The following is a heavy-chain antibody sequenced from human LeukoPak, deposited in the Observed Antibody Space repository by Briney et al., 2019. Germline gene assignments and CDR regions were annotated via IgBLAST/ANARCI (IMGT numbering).Heavy chain of an antibody. Sequence: GGSLRLSCAASGFTFSSYEMNWVRQAPGKGLEWGSYISSSGSTIYYADSVKGRFTISRDNSKNTLYLQMNSLRAEDTAVYYCARGADIVVVVAAISLWGQGTLVTVSS. CDR1: GFTFSSYE. CDR3: ARGADIVVVVAAISL. J-gene: IGHJ4*02. CDR2: ISSSGSTI. V-gene: IGHV3-48*03. D-gene: IGHD2-15*01.